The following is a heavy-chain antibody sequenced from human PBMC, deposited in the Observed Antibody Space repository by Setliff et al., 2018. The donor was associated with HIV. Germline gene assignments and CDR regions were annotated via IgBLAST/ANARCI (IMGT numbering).Heavy chain of an antibody. Sequence: GGSLRLSCAASGFTVSSNYMSWVRQAPGKGLEWVSVIYSGGSTYYADSVKGRFTISRDNSKNTLYLQMNSLRAEDTAVYYCARERWLRSHYYYYMDVWGKGTTVTVSS. J-gene: IGHJ6*03. CDR1: GFTVSSNY. CDR3: ARERWLRSHYYYYMDV. V-gene: IGHV3-53*01. D-gene: IGHD5-12*01. CDR2: IYSGGST.